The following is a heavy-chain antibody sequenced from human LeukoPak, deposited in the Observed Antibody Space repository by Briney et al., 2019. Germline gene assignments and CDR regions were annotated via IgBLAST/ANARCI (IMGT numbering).Heavy chain of an antibody. CDR1: GFTFSDYG. J-gene: IGHJ6*03. CDR3: AKDRAWSSMDV. CDR2: IRYDGINK. V-gene: IGHV3-30*02. Sequence: GGSLRLSCAASGFTFSDYGMHWVRQAPGKGLEWVAFIRYDGINKYYADSVKGRFTISRDNSKNTLYLQMNSLRGEDTAVYYCAKDRAWSSMDVWGKGTTVTISS. D-gene: IGHD1-26*01.